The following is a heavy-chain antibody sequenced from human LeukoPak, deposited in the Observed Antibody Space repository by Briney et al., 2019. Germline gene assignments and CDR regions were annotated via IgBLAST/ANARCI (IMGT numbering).Heavy chain of an antibody. J-gene: IGHJ4*02. CDR1: GGSISSYY. CDR3: ARGRAPYYFDY. CDR2: IYYSGST. V-gene: IGHV4-59*01. Sequence: PSETLSLTCTVSGGSISSYYWSWSRQPPGKGLEWIGYIYYSGSTNYNPSLKSRVTISVDTSKNQFSLKLSSVTAADTAVYYCARGRAPYYFDYWGQGTLVTVSS.